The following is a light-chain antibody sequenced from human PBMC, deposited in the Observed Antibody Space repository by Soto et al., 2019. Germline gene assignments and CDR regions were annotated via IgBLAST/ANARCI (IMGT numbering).Light chain of an antibody. V-gene: IGKV3-15*01. CDR3: QQYNNWPT. CDR2: GAS. Sequence: EIVMTQSPATLSVSPGERATLSCRASQSVSGNLAWYHQKPGQAPRLLIYGASTRATGIPARFSGSGSGTEFTITISRLQSEDFAFYYCQQYNNWPTFGPGTKVDIK. CDR1: QSVSGN. J-gene: IGKJ3*01.